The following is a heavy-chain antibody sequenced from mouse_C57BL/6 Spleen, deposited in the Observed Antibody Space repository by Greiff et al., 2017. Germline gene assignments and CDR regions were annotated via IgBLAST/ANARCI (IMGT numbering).Heavy chain of an antibody. CDR2: ISSSGST. CDR1: GYSIPNGNHW. Sequence: EVQLVESGPALVKPSQTVSLSCTVTGYSIPNGNHWWNWLRQVSGRKLEWIGDISSSGSTDSKPSLKSRISITRDTSNEQLFLRLDSVTIGDIATEYCARARGDNYGSRTYCDYWGQGTTLTVSS. V-gene: IGHV3-4*01. CDR3: ARARGDNYGSRTYCDY. D-gene: IGHD1-1*01. J-gene: IGHJ2*01.